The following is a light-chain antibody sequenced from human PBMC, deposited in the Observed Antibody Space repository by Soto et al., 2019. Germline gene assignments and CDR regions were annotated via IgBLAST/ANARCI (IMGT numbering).Light chain of an antibody. CDR2: EVS. CDR1: SSDVGGYKY. J-gene: IGLJ2*01. CDR3: SSYAGSDNFVA. Sequence: QSALTQPPSASGSPGQSVTISCTGTSSDVGGYKYVSWYQQHSGKAPKVIIYEVSKRPSGVPDRFSGSKSGNTASLTVSGRQADDEADYYCSSYAGSDNFVAFGGGTKLTVL. V-gene: IGLV2-8*01.